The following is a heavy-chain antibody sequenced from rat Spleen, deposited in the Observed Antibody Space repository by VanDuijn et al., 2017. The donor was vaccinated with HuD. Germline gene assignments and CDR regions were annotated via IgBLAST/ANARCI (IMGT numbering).Heavy chain of an antibody. J-gene: IGHJ2*01. Sequence: QVQVKESGPGLVQPSQTLSLTCTVSGFSLTSNGVSWVRQTPGKGLEWMGVMWSGGSTAYNSALKSRMSISRETSKSQVFLKMNSLQTEDTAMYFCARSAXYYYDGSYYYVHFDYXGQGXMVTXSS. CDR3: ARSAXYYYDGSYYYVHFDY. D-gene: IGHD1-12*02. V-gene: IGHV2-1*01. CDR1: GFSLTSNG. CDR2: MWSGGST.